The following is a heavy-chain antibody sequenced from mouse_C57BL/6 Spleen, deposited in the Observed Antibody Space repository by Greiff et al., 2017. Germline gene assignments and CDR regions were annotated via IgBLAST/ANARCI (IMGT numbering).Heavy chain of an antibody. CDR1: GYSITSDY. D-gene: IGHD2-2*01. CDR3: ARFGYGYYWYFDV. CDR2: ISYSGSS. Sequence: EVKLQQSGPGLAKPSQTLSLTCSVTGYSITSDYWNWIRKFPGNKLEYMGYISYSGSSYYNPSLKSRISITRDTSKNQYYLQLNSVTTEDTATYYCARFGYGYYWYFDVWGTGTTVTVSS. J-gene: IGHJ1*03. V-gene: IGHV3-8*01.